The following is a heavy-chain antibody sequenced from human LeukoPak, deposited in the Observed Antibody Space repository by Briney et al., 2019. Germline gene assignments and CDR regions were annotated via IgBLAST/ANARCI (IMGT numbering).Heavy chain of an antibody. J-gene: IGHJ4*02. D-gene: IGHD3-16*01. Sequence: GGSLRLSCAASGFSFSSYAIHWVRQAPGKGLEWVAVISYDGRDKHSADSVKGRFTISRDNSKNTLYLQMGSLRVEDTAMYYCARDPGGRAADYYFDYWGQGNLVTVSS. CDR3: ARDPGGRAADYYFDY. CDR2: ISYDGRDK. V-gene: IGHV3-30*03. CDR1: GFSFSSYA.